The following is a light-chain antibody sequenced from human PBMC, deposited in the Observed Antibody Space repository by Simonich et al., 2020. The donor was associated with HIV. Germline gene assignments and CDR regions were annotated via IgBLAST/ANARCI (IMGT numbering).Light chain of an antibody. CDR1: SSDVGSYNL. J-gene: IGLJ2*01. CDR3: CSYAASTTLV. CDR2: EDK. V-gene: IGLV2-23*01. Sequence: QSALTQPASVSGSPGQSITISCTGTSSDVGSYNLVSWYQQHPGKAPKLIIYEDKKRPAGVSNRFSGSKSGNTASLTISGLQADDEADYYCCSYAASTTLVFGGGTRLTVL.